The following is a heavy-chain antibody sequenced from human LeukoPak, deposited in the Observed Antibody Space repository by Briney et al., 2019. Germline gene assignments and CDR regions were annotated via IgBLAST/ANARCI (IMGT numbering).Heavy chain of an antibody. Sequence: PAETLSLTCAVSGYSISNGYYWGWIQPPPGKGLEGVGSIYHSGSTYYNQSLKSRVTISVDTSKNQFSLKLSSVTAADTAVYYCARHSGSYGTEIFDDWGQRTMVTASS. CDR2: IYHSGST. CDR1: GYSISNGYY. V-gene: IGHV4-38-2*01. D-gene: IGHD5-18*01. CDR3: ARHSGSYGTEIFDD. J-gene: IGHJ4*02.